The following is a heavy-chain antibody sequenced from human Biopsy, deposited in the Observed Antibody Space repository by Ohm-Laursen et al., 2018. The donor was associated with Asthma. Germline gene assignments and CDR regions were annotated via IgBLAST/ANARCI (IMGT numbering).Heavy chain of an antibody. CDR2: IYYTGSD. V-gene: IGHV4-61*01. D-gene: IGHD2-21*01. CDR3: ARGGGAHFQH. Sequence: SDTLSLTCTVSGGSVSTGSYYWSWIRQPPGKGLEWLGYIYYTGSDNYNPSLKSRVTISVDTSKNQFSLRLNSVTAEDTAVYYCARGGGAHFQHWGQGTLVTVSS. J-gene: IGHJ1*01. CDR1: GGSVSTGSYY.